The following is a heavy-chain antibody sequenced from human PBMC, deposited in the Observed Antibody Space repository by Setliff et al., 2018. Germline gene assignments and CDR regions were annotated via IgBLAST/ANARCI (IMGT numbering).Heavy chain of an antibody. CDR3: ARSDHLVVDGFDV. J-gene: IGHJ3*01. Sequence: ASVKVSCKASGYTFTSYAMNRVRQAPGQGLEWMGWINPKTGGTNLAQKFQGWVSMTRDTSITTAYMELSRLTSDDMAVYFCARSDHLVVDGFDVWGQGTMVTVSS. V-gene: IGHV1-2*04. CDR2: INPKTGGT. CDR1: GYTFTSYA. D-gene: IGHD3-16*01.